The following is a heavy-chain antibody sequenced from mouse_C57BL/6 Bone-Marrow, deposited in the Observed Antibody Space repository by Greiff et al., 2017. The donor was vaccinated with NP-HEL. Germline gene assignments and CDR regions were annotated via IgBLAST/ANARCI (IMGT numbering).Heavy chain of an antibody. Sequence: EVMLVESGGGLVKPGGSLKLSCAASGFTFSSYAMSWVRQTPEKRLEWVATISDGGSYTYYPDNVKGRFTISRDNAKNNLYLQMGHLKAEDTAMYYCARDQDYGSSYALFAYWGQGTLVTVSA. J-gene: IGHJ3*01. CDR2: ISDGGSYT. CDR1: GFTFSSYA. CDR3: ARDQDYGSSYALFAY. V-gene: IGHV5-4*01. D-gene: IGHD1-1*01.